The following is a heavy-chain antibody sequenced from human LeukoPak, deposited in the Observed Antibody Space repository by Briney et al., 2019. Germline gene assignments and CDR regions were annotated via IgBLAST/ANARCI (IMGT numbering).Heavy chain of an antibody. CDR1: GFTFSSFA. Sequence: GGSLRLSCAASGFTFSSFALSWVRQAPGKGLEWVSSISGSGGSTYYADSVKGRFTISRDNSKNTLFLQMNSLRAEDTAVYYCAKDRSCTGSSCNVGSWGEGTMVTVSS. CDR2: ISGSGGST. J-gene: IGHJ3*01. V-gene: IGHV3-23*01. CDR3: AKDRSCTGSSCNVGS. D-gene: IGHD2-2*01.